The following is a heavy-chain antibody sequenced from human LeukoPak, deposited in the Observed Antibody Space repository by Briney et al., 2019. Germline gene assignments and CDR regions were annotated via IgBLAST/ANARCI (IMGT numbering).Heavy chain of an antibody. Sequence: SETLSLTCTVSGGSISSGDYYWSWIRQPPGKGLEWIGYIYYSGSTYYNPSLKSRITISVDTSKNQFSLKLSSVTAADTAVYYCTRDRSSGSTKGAFDIWGQGTMVTVSS. D-gene: IGHD3-22*01. J-gene: IGHJ3*02. CDR3: TRDRSSGSTKGAFDI. CDR1: GGSISSGDYY. CDR2: IYYSGST. V-gene: IGHV4-30-4*01.